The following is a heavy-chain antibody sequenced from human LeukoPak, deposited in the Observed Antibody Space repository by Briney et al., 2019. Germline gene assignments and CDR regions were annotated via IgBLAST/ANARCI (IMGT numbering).Heavy chain of an antibody. CDR1: GFTFSSYA. D-gene: IGHD3-3*01. V-gene: IGHV3-23*01. Sequence: GGSLRLSCAASGFTFSSYAMSWVRQAPGKGLEWVSAISGSGGSTYYADSVKGRFTISRDNSKNTLYLQMNSLRAEDTAVYYCAKDFNGIRLRSLEWLPYYFDYWGQGTLVTVSS. J-gene: IGHJ4*02. CDR3: AKDFNGIRLRSLEWLPYYFDY. CDR2: ISGSGGST.